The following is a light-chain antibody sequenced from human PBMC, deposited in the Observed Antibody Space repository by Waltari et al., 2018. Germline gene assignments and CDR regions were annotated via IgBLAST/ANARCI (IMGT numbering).Light chain of an antibody. CDR1: QSVSSY. CDR3: QQRSNWQIT. V-gene: IGKV3-11*01. CDR2: DAS. J-gene: IGKJ5*01. Sequence: EIVLTQSPATLSLSPGERATLSCRASQSVSSYLAWYQQKPGQAPRRRIYDASNRATGIPARFSGSGSGTDFTLTISSLEPEDFAVYYCQQRSNWQITFGQGTRLEIK.